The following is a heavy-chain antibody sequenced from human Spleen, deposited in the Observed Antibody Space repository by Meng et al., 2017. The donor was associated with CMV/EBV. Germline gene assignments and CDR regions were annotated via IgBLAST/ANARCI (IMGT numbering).Heavy chain of an antibody. V-gene: IGHV1-2*02. J-gene: IGHJ6*02. CDR2: INPNSGST. Sequence: CKASGYMFIGYYVHWVRQAPGQGLEWMGWINPNSGSTKYAQKFQGRVSMTSDTSISTAFMELSRVTSGDMAVYYCARVVRDENGMDVWGQGTTVTVSS. CDR3: ARVVRDENGMDV. CDR1: GYMFIGYY. D-gene: IGHD4/OR15-4a*01.